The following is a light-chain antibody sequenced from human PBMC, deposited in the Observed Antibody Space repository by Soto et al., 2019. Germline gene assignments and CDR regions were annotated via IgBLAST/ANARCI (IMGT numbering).Light chain of an antibody. Sequence: EVVMTQSPATLSVSPGERATLSCRASESVSRNLAWYQQKPGQAPRLLIYDASTRATGIPTRFSGSGSGTEFTLTISSLQSEDFAVYYCEQYNSWPPLYTFGQGTKLEIK. CDR3: EQYNSWPPLYT. CDR1: ESVSRN. CDR2: DAS. V-gene: IGKV3-15*01. J-gene: IGKJ2*01.